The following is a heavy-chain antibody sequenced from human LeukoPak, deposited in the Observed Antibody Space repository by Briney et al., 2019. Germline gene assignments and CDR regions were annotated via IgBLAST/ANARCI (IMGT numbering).Heavy chain of an antibody. CDR3: AKGYCSSTSCARGHFDY. CDR1: GFTFSSYG. CDR2: ISYDGSNK. Sequence: PGRSLRLSCAASGFTFSSYGMHWVRQAPGKGLEWVAVISYDGSNKYYADSVKGRFTISRDNSKNTLYLQMNSLRAEDTAVYYCAKGYCSSTSCARGHFDYWGQGTLVTVSS. D-gene: IGHD2-2*01. J-gene: IGHJ4*02. V-gene: IGHV3-30*18.